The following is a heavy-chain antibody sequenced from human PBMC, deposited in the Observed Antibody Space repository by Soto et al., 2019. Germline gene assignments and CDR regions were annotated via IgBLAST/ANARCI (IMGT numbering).Heavy chain of an antibody. CDR2: IWYDGSNK. Sequence: PGGSLRLSCAASGFTFSSYGMHWVRQAPGKGLEWVAVIWYDGSNKYYADSVKGRFTISRDNSKNTLYLQMNSLRAEDTAVYYCARVCEGCYSFDYWGQGTLVTVSS. CDR1: GFTFSSYG. CDR3: ARVCEGCYSFDY. J-gene: IGHJ4*02. D-gene: IGHD2-15*01. V-gene: IGHV3-33*01.